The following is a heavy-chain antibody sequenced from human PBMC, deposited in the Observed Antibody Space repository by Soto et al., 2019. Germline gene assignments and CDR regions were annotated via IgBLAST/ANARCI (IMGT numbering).Heavy chain of an antibody. CDR1: GFSLSNARMG. J-gene: IGHJ4*02. CDR2: IFSNDEK. D-gene: IGHD6-19*01. CDR3: ARIRVGAVALYYFDY. V-gene: IGHV2-26*01. Sequence: QVTLKESGPVLAKPTETLTLTCTVSGFSLSNARMGVSWIRQPPGKALEWLAHIFSNDEKSYSTSLKSRLTISKDTSKSQVVLTMTNMDPVDTATYYCARIRVGAVALYYFDYWGQGTLVTVSS.